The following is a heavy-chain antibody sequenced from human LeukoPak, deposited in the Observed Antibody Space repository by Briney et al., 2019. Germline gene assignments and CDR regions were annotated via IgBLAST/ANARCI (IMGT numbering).Heavy chain of an antibody. J-gene: IGHJ4*02. V-gene: IGHV4-34*01. Sequence: NPSETLSLTCAVYGGSFSGYYWSWIRQPPGKGLEWIGEINHSGSTNYNPSLKSRVTISVDTSKNQFSLKLSSVTAADTAVYYCARGSGPRYCSSTSCPTDYWGQGTLVTVSS. CDR3: ARGSGPRYCSSTSCPTDY. CDR2: INHSGST. D-gene: IGHD2-2*01. CDR1: GGSFSGYY.